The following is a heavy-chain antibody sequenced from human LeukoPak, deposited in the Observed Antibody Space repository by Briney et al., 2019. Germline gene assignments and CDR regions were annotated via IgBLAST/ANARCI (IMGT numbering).Heavy chain of an antibody. CDR1: GYTFTGYY. CDR3: ARRDYVWGSYRTYYFDY. D-gene: IGHD3-16*02. CDR2: INPNSGGT. Sequence: ASVKVFCKASGYTFTGYYMHWVPQAPGQRPELMGWINPNSGGTNYAQKFQCRVTMTRDTSISTAYMELSRLRSADAAVYYCARRDYVWGSYRTYYFDYWGQGTLVTVSS. J-gene: IGHJ4*02. V-gene: IGHV1-2*02.